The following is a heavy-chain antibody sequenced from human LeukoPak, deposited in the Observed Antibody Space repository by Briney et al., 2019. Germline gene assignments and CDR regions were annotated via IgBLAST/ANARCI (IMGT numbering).Heavy chain of an antibody. CDR2: ISGSGGST. CDR3: AKGERLRDIDFDY. J-gene: IGHJ4*02. V-gene: IGHV3-23*01. CDR1: GFTVSSNY. D-gene: IGHD6-25*01. Sequence: GGSLRLSCAASGFTVSSNYMSWVRQAPGKGREWVSSISGSGGSTHYADSVKGRFTISRDNSKNTVYLQMNSQRAEDTAIYYCAKGERLRDIDFDYWGQGTLVTVSS.